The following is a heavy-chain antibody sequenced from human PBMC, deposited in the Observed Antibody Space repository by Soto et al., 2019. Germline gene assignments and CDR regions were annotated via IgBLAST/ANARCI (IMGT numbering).Heavy chain of an antibody. CDR1: GFTFSSYA. D-gene: IGHD6-13*01. CDR3: VKALVTIAAAGIFDALEI. V-gene: IGHV3-64D*06. Sequence: PGGSLRLSCSASGFTFSSYAMHWVRQAPGKGLEYVSAISSNGGSTYYADSVKGRFTISRDNSKNTLYLQMSSLRAEDTAVYYCVKALVTIAAAGIFDALEIWGQGTMVTVSS. CDR2: ISSNGGST. J-gene: IGHJ3*02.